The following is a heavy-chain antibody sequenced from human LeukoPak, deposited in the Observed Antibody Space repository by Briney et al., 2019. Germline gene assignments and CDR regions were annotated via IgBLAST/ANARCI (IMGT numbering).Heavy chain of an antibody. CDR3: GGHPKITIFGVVKGDWFDP. V-gene: IGHV4-39*01. CDR1: GGSLSSSSYY. Sequence: PSETLSLTCTVSGGSLSSSSYYWGWIRQPPGKGLEWIGSIYYSGSTYYNPSLKSRVTISVDTSKTQFSLKLSSVTAADTAGYYCGGHPKITIFGVVKGDWFDPWGQGTLVTVSS. CDR2: IYYSGST. J-gene: IGHJ5*02. D-gene: IGHD3-3*01.